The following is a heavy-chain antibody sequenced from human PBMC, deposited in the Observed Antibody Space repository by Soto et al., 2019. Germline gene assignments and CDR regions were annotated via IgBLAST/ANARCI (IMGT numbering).Heavy chain of an antibody. CDR1: GGTFSSHT. CDR2: IIPIFQIT. D-gene: IGHD2-21*01. CDR3: AREIVMATHFDY. Sequence: QVQLVQSGAEVKKPGSSVKVSCKASGGTFSSHTISWVRQAPGQGLEWMGRIIPIFQITHYAQKFQGRVTITADKSTTTAYMELSSRRSEDTAVYYCAREIVMATHFDYWGQGTLVTVSS. J-gene: IGHJ4*02. V-gene: IGHV1-69*08.